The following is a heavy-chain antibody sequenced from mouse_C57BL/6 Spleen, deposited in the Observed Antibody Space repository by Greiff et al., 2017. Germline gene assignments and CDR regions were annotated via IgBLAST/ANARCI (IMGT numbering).Heavy chain of an antibody. CDR1: GYTFTGYW. J-gene: IGHJ3*01. CDR2: ILPGRGST. Sequence: QVQLQQSGAELMKPGASVKLSCKATGYTFTGYWIEWVKQRPGHGLEWIGEILPGRGSTNYNEKFKGKATFTADTSSNTAYMQLSSLTTEDSAIYYCARFYYDYDGAYWGQGTLVTVSA. CDR3: ARFYYDYDGAY. D-gene: IGHD2-4*01. V-gene: IGHV1-9*01.